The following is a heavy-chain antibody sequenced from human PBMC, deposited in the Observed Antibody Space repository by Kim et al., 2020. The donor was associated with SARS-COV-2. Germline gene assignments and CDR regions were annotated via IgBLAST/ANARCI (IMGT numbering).Heavy chain of an antibody. CDR2: LNHSGST. CDR1: GVCFSGYS. D-gene: IGHD5-18*01. J-gene: IGHJ5*02. V-gene: IGHV4-34*01. CDR3: ASKDPAIGPPS. Sequence: SETLSLTCLGCGVCFSGYSWSWLRQPPGKRLVWIGELNHSGSTNDNPSLKSRVTISVDTSTNRFSLQLSSVTAADTPVYSCASKDPAIGPPSWAQGNLVT.